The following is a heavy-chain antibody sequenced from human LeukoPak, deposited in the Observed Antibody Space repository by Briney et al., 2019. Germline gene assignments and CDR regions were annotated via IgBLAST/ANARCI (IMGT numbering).Heavy chain of an antibody. V-gene: IGHV4-39*01. J-gene: IGHJ4*02. CDR1: GASITSSTHY. Sequence: SETLSLTCIVSGASITSSTHYWAWIRQPPGKGLEWIGSIYYSGTTYYNPFLRSRVTISIDTSKTQFSLKLRSVTAADAAVFYCASTGVGASSSDFDYWGQGTLVTVFS. CDR3: ASTGVGASSSDFDY. D-gene: IGHD1-26*01. CDR2: IYYSGTT.